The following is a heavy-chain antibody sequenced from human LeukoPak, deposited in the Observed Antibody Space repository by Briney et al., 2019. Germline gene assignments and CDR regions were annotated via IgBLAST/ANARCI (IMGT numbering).Heavy chain of an antibody. J-gene: IGHJ4*02. CDR2: ISSSSSTI. V-gene: IGHV3-48*01. Sequence: GGSLRLSCAASGFTFSSYSMNWVRQAPGKGLEWVSYISSSSSTIYYADSVKGRFTISRDNAKNSLYLQMNSLRAEDTAVYYCAREDSSGYYPVDYWGQGTLVSVSS. CDR1: GFTFSSYS. D-gene: IGHD3-22*01. CDR3: AREDSSGYYPVDY.